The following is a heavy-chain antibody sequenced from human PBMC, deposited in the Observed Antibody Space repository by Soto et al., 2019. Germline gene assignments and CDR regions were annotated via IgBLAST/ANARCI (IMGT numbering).Heavy chain of an antibody. CDR2: ISYDGSNK. J-gene: IGHJ4*02. D-gene: IGHD2-2*02. Sequence: GSLRLSCAASGXTISSYAMHWVRQAPGKGLEWVAVISYDGSNKYYADSVNGRFTIYRDNSKNTLYLQMNSLRAEETAVYYCARGPATAYCSSTSCSTPFDYWGQGTLLTVSA. V-gene: IGHV3-30-3*01. CDR1: GXTISSYA. CDR3: ARGPATAYCSSTSCSTPFDY.